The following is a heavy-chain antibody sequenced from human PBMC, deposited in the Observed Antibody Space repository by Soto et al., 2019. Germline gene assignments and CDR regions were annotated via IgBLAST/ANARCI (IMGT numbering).Heavy chain of an antibody. CDR1: GFTFTNYG. CDR3: ARDETQNSGYYNYLYYFGMDV. Sequence: SLRLSCATSGFTFTNYGMHWVRQAPGKGLEWVAVIWFDGSNQYYADSVNGRFTISRDNSKNTLYLQMNSLRAEDSAVYFCARDETQNSGYYNYLYYFGMDVWGQGTTVTVSS. D-gene: IGHD3-9*01. V-gene: IGHV3-33*01. CDR2: IWFDGSNQ. J-gene: IGHJ6*02.